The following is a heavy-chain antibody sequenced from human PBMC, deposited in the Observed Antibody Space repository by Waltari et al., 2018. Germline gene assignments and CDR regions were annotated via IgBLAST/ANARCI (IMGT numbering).Heavy chain of an antibody. V-gene: IGHV1-2*06. Sequence: QVQLVQSGAEVKKPGASVKVSCKASGYTFTGYYMHWVRQAPGQGLEWMGRINPNSGETSSSTAYMELSRLRSDDTAVYYCARDGIFYGSGSYGGPSGYWGQGTLVTVSS. J-gene: IGHJ4*02. CDR1: GYTFTGYY. CDR2: INPNSG. D-gene: IGHD3-10*01. CDR3: ARDGIFYGSGSYGGPSGY.